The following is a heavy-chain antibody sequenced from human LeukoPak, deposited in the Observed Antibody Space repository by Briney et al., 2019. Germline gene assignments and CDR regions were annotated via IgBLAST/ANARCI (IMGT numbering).Heavy chain of an antibody. J-gene: IGHJ4*02. CDR1: GGSISSYY. Sequence: PSETLSLTCTVSGGSISSYYWSWIRQPPGKGLEWIGYIYYSGSTNYNPSLKSRVTISVDTSKNQFSLKLSSVTAADTAVYYCARVDRGGAPKYFDYWAQEPLVTVSS. CDR2: IYYSGST. CDR3: ARVDRGGAPKYFDY. V-gene: IGHV4-59*01. D-gene: IGHD3-16*01.